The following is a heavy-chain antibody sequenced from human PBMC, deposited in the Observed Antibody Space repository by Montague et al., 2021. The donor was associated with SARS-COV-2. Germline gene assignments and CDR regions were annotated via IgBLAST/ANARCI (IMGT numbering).Heavy chain of an antibody. J-gene: IGHJ4*02. Sequence: SLRLSCATSGFTFSRNSMNWVRQAPGKGLEWVSTISSDTLHTFYAESVKGRFTISRDNAKNELYLQMNSLRVEDMDVYYCARGGEIDVWAPFGHWGQGTLVTVSS. D-gene: IGHD3-16*01. CDR2: ISSDTLHT. CDR3: ARGGEIDVWAPFGH. V-gene: IGHV3-21*01. CDR1: GFTFSRNS.